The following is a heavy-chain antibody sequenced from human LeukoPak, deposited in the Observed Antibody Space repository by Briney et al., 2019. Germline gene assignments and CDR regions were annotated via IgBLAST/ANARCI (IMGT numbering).Heavy chain of an antibody. J-gene: IGHJ3*01. CDR2: IYPGDSDT. CDR1: GYTFDTYW. CDR3: ARHVSSSRVAYDV. D-gene: IGHD2-2*01. V-gene: IGHV5-51*01. Sequence: GESLKISCKGSGYTFDTYWIGWVRQMPGKGLEWMGIIYPGDSDTKYRPSFLGQVTFSVDKSTTTAYLHWSSLKASDTGMYYCARHVSSSRVAYDVWGQGTMVTVSS.